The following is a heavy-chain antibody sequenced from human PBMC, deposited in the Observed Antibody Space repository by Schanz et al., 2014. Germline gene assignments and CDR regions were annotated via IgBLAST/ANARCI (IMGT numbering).Heavy chain of an antibody. CDR3: AKNQYDDVDLSSFYFDF. CDR2: IGVDGTTT. V-gene: IGHV3-23*01. CDR1: GFAFSSYG. Sequence: EVQLMESGGGLVKPGGSLRLSCVASGFAFSSYGMNWLRQAPGKGLEWVSVIGVDGTTTYYADSVKGRFTISRDNSKNTLYLQMNSLRPEDTAIYYCAKNQYDDVDLSSFYFDFWGQGTLVTVSS. J-gene: IGHJ4*02. D-gene: IGHD3-10*02.